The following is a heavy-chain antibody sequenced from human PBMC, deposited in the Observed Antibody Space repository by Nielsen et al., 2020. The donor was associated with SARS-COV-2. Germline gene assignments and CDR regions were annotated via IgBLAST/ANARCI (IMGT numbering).Heavy chain of an antibody. J-gene: IGHJ3*01. CDR1: GFTFSSLW. Sequence: GESLKISCAASGFTFSSLWMSWVRQVPGKGLEWVADIKPDGSEKFYVDSVKGRFTISRDNAKNSMSLQMNSLRDEDTAVYYCARDWSRAFDVWGQGTMVTVSS. V-gene: IGHV3-7*01. CDR3: ARDWSRAFDV. CDR2: IKPDGSEK.